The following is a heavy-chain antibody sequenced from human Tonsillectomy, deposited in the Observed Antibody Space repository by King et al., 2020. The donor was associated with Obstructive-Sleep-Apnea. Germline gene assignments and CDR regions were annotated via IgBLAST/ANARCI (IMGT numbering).Heavy chain of an antibody. CDR1: GYSFTCYW. V-gene: IGHV5-51*01. CDR2: FYPGDFAT. D-gene: IGHD2-2*01. Sequence: VQLVESVAEVKKPWEALKISCKGYGYSFTCYWSGWVRQMPGKGLEWMGNFYPGDFATSYSPSFQGQFTTSADKSISPAYLQWSSLKASDTAMYYCARSEGGPAATGFDPWGQGTLVTVSS. CDR3: ARSEGGPAATGFDP. J-gene: IGHJ5*02.